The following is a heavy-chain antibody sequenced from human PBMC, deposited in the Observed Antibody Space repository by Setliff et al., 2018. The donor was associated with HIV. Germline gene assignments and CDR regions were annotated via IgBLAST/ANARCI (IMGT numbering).Heavy chain of an antibody. CDR1: GFTFSTYS. Sequence: GGSLRLSCAASGFTFSTYSMNWVRQAPGKGLEWVSYISGTSGTMYYADSVKGRFTISRDNAKNSLFLQMNSLTAEDTAVYYCARDPRASYLSYYYYHYLDVWGKGTTVTV. CDR3: ARDPRASYLSYYYYHYLDV. D-gene: IGHD3-16*02. J-gene: IGHJ6*03. V-gene: IGHV3-48*01. CDR2: ISGTSGTM.